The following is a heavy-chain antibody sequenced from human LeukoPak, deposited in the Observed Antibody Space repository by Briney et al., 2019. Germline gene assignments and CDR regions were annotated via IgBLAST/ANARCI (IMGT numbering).Heavy chain of an antibody. V-gene: IGHV4-4*07. CDR1: VGSISSSH. J-gene: IGHJ5*02. Sequence: SETLSLTCAVSVGSISSSHWSWIRQSAGKRLEWIGRVYNSGRITSNPSLASRVTLSLDTSKNQLSLILTSVTAADTAVYYCARAPNWFDLWGQGTLVTVSS. CDR3: ARAPNWFDL. CDR2: VYNSGRI.